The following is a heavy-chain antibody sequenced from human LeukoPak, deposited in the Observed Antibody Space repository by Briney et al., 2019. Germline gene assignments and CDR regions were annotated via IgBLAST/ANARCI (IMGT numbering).Heavy chain of an antibody. V-gene: IGHV3-7*01. CDR2: IKQDGSEK. D-gene: IGHD3-16*01. Sequence: GGSLRLSCVASGFTFSSRDWMTWVRQAPGKGLEWVANIKQDGSEKNYVDSVKGRFTISRDNAKNSLYLQMNSLRAEDTAVYYCAKDRDVWGSLLDYWGQGTLVTVSS. CDR3: AKDRDVWGSLLDY. CDR1: GFTFSSRDW. J-gene: IGHJ4*02.